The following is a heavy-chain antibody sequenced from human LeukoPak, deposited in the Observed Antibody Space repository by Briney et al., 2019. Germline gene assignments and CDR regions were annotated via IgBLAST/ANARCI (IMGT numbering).Heavy chain of an antibody. Sequence: SETLSLTCAVSGGSSSSSNWWNWVRQPPGKGLEWIGEIDHSGRTNYNPSLKSRVTISVDKSKNQISLKLSSVTAADTAVYYCARHKSTGQWLVQTPLDYWGQGTLVTVSS. CDR2: IDHSGRT. CDR1: GGSSSSSNW. D-gene: IGHD6-19*01. CDR3: ARHKSTGQWLVQTPLDY. V-gene: IGHV4-4*02. J-gene: IGHJ4*02.